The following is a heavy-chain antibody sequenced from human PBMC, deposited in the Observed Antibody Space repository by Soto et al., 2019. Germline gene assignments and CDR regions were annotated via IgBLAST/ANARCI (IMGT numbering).Heavy chain of an antibody. CDR3: ARGYDRMTTVTTLDY. CDR1: GGTFSSYA. J-gene: IGHJ4*02. V-gene: IGHV1-69*13. CDR2: IIPIFGTA. D-gene: IGHD4-17*01. Sequence: ASVKVSCKASGGTFSSYAISWVRQAPGQGLEWIGGIIPIFGTANYAQKFQGRVTITADESTSTAYMELSSLRSEDTAVYYCARGYDRMTTVTTLDYWGQGTLVTVSS.